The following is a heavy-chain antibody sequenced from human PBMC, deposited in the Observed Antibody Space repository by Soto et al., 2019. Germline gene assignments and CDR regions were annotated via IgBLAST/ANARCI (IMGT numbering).Heavy chain of an antibody. CDR1: GFTFSSYA. J-gene: IGHJ4*02. Sequence: EVQLLESGGGLVQPGGSLRLSCAASGFTFSSYAISWVRQAPGKGLEWVSSHSGSSTYYADSVKGRFTISRDTSQNTLYLQINSLRAEDTAIYYCAKGLYYDTLTGYYPFDYWGQGTLVTVSS. V-gene: IGHV3-23*01. CDR3: AKGLYYDTLTGYYPFDY. D-gene: IGHD3-9*01. CDR2: SHSGSST.